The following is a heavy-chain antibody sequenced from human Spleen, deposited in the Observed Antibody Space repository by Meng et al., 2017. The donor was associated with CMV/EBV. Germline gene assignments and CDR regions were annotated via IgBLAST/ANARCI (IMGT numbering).Heavy chain of an antibody. Sequence: SETLSLTCAVYGGSFSGYYWSWIRQPPGKGLEWIGEINHSGSTNYNPSLKSRVTISVDTSKNQFSLKLSSVTAADTAVFYCARGVLNYFGVVTAFDFWGQGTLVTVSS. CDR1: GGSFSGYY. CDR3: ARGVLNYFGVVTAFDF. CDR2: INHSGST. V-gene: IGHV4-34*01. D-gene: IGHD3-3*01. J-gene: IGHJ4*02.